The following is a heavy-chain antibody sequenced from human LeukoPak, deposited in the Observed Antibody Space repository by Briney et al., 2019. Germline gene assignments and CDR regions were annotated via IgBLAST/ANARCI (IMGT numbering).Heavy chain of an antibody. CDR2: VYHNGRT. CDR3: ARRRAESSGPSFYYFYMDV. V-gene: IGHV4-59*01. J-gene: IGHJ6*03. D-gene: IGHD2-8*02. Sequence: ASETLSLTCSVSGGSISGYYWSWIRQLPGERLEWICFVYHNGRTTYNPSLESRVTISVDTSRNQVSLNLRFVTAADTALYFCARRRAESSGPSFYYFYMDVWGKGTTVSVSS. CDR1: GGSISGYY.